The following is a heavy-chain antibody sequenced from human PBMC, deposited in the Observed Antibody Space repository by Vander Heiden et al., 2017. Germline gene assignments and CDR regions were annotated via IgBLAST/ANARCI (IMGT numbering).Heavy chain of an antibody. CDR1: GFTFRSYA. D-gene: IGHD2-15*01. J-gene: IGHJ4*02. Sequence: QVQLVESGGGVVQPGRSLRLSCAASGFTFRSYATHWVPQAPGKGLEGVAVISYYGSNKYYADSVKGRFTISRDNSKNTLYLQMNSLRAEDTAVYYCARDFGGFDYWGQGTLVTVSS. CDR3: ARDFGGFDY. V-gene: IGHV3-30-3*01. CDR2: ISYYGSNK.